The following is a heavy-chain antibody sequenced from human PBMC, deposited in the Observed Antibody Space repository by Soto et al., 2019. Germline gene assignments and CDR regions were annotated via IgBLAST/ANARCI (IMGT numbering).Heavy chain of an antibody. CDR1: GFTFSSYG. Sequence: QVQLVESGGGVVQPGRSLRLSCAASGFTFSSYGMHWVRQAPGKGLEWVAVIWYDGSNKYYADSVKGRFTISRDNSENHXYLQMNSLRAEDTAVYYCASEYCSGGSCYYYGMDVWGQGTTVTVSS. CDR3: ASEYCSGGSCYYYGMDV. V-gene: IGHV3-33*01. CDR2: IWYDGSNK. D-gene: IGHD2-15*01. J-gene: IGHJ6*02.